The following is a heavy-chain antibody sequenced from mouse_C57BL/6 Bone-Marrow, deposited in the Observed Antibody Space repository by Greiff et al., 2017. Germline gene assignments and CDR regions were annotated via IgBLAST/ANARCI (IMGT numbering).Heavy chain of an antibody. Sequence: EVQLQQSGPVLVKPGASVKMSCKASGYTFTDYYMNWVKQSHGKSLEWIGVINPYNGGTSYNQKFKGKATLTVDKSSSTAYMELNSLTSEDSAVYYCASWGYYGSSPNWYFDVWGTGTTVTVSS. J-gene: IGHJ1*03. CDR1: GYTFTDYY. V-gene: IGHV1-19*01. CDR2: INPYNGGT. CDR3: ASWGYYGSSPNWYFDV. D-gene: IGHD1-1*01.